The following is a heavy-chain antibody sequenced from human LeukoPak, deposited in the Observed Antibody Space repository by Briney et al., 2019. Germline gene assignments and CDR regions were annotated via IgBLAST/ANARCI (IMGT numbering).Heavy chain of an antibody. D-gene: IGHD6-13*01. J-gene: IGHJ3*02. Sequence: PGGSLRLSCAASGFTFDDYAMHWVRQAPGKGLEWVSGISWNSGTRGYADSVKGRFIISRDNAKNSLSLQMNSLRAEDTALYYCVKGYSSSETDAFEIWGQGTMVTVSS. CDR1: GFTFDDYA. CDR3: VKGYSSSETDAFEI. V-gene: IGHV3-9*01. CDR2: ISWNSGTR.